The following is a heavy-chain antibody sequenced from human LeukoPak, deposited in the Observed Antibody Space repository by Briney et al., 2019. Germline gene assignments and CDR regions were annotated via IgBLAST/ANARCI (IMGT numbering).Heavy chain of an antibody. V-gene: IGHV4-59*01. CDR2: ISYSGNT. J-gene: IGHJ3*02. D-gene: IGHD6-19*01. CDR3: ARVVGGSSGWYGAFDI. CDR1: DASISNYY. Sequence: PSETLSLTCTVSDASISNYYWSWIRQPPGKGLEWIGYISYSGNTKYNPSLKSRVTISMDTSKNKFSLKLSSVTAADTAVYYCARVVGGSSGWYGAFDIWGQGTMVTVSS.